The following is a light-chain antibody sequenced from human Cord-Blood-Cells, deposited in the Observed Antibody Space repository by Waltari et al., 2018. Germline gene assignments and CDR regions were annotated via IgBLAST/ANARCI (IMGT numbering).Light chain of an antibody. Sequence: DIVLTQSPATLSLSPGERATLSCRASQSVSSYLAWYQQKPGQAPRLLIYDASNRATGIPARFSGSGSGTDVTLTISSREPEDFVVYYCQQRSNWPRTFGQGTKLEIK. CDR3: QQRSNWPRT. CDR1: QSVSSY. V-gene: IGKV3-11*01. CDR2: DAS. J-gene: IGKJ2*01.